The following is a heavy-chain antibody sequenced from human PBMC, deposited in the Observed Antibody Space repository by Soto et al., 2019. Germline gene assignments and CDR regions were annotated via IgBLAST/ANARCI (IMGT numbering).Heavy chain of an antibody. J-gene: IGHJ4*02. D-gene: IGHD2-2*01. V-gene: IGHV4-34*01. CDR1: GGSFSGYY. Sequence: SETLSLTCAVYGGSFSGYYWSWIRQPPGNGLEWIGEINHSGSTNYNPSLKSRVTISVDTSKNQFSLKLSSVTAADTAVYYCARDLRTTDYWGQGTLVTVSS. CDR2: INHSGST. CDR3: ARDLRTTDY.